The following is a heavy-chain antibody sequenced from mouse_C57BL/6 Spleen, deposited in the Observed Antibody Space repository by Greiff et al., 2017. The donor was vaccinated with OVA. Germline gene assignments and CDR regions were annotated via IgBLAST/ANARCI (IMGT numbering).Heavy chain of an antibody. J-gene: IGHJ1*03. CDR3: ARRSNYGYFDV. V-gene: IGHV1-54*01. CDR1: GYAFTNYL. Sequence: QVQLQQSGAELVRPGTSVKVSCKASGYAFTNYLIEWVKQRPGQGLEWIGVINPGSGGTNYNEKFKGKATLTADKSSSTAYMQLSSLTSEDSAVYFCARRSNYGYFDVWGTGTTVTVSS. CDR2: INPGSGGT. D-gene: IGHD2-5*01.